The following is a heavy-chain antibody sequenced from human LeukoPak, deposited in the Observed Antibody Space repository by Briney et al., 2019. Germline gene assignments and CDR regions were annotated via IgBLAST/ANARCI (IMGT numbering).Heavy chain of an antibody. CDR3: ARDKQWLARLYNWFDP. Sequence: GASVTVSCKASGYTFTGYYMHWVRQAPGQGLEWMGWINPNSGGTNYAQKFQGRVTMTRDTSISTAYMELGRLRSDDTAVYYCARDKQWLARLYNWFDPWGQGTLVTVSS. J-gene: IGHJ5*02. CDR1: GYTFTGYY. V-gene: IGHV1-2*02. CDR2: INPNSGGT. D-gene: IGHD6-19*01.